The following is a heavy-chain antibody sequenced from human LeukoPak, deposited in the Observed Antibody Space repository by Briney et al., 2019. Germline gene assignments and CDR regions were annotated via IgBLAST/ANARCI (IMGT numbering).Heavy chain of an antibody. CDR3: ARIDILAGRSFDY. D-gene: IGHD3-9*01. Sequence: SETLSLTCTVSGGSISSSGLYWGWLRQPPGKGLEWIGSIYYSGSTYYNPSLKSRVTISVDTSKNQFSLKRSSVTAADTAVYYCARIDILAGRSFDYWGQGTLVTVSS. CDR1: GGSISSSGLY. CDR2: IYYSGST. J-gene: IGHJ4*02. V-gene: IGHV4-39*01.